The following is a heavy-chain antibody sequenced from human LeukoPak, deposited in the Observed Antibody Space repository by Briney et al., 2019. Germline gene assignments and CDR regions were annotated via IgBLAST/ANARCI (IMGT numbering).Heavy chain of an antibody. J-gene: IGHJ4*02. CDR3: ARGVLRYYYFDY. CDR1: GESLSGYY. D-gene: IGHD1-26*01. CDR2: INRSGGT. V-gene: IGHV4-34*01. Sequence: PSETLSLTCAVYGESLSGYYGSWIRQPPGKGLEWIGEINRSGGTSYNPSLKSRVTISIDTSRNQFSLRLNSVTAADTAVYYCARGVLRYYYFDYWGQGALVTVSS.